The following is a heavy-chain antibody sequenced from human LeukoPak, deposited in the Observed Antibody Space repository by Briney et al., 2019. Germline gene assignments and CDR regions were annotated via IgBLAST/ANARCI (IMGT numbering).Heavy chain of an antibody. CDR2: INPSSGDT. Sequence: ASVKVSCKASGYTFTGYYVHWVRQAPGQGLEWMGWINPSSGDTKYAQKFQGRVTMTRDTSISTAYMELSRLRSDDTAVYYCARDSITLPGIGWDYWGQGTLVTVSS. D-gene: IGHD6-19*01. J-gene: IGHJ4*02. CDR3: ARDSITLPGIGWDY. V-gene: IGHV1-2*02. CDR1: GYTFTGYY.